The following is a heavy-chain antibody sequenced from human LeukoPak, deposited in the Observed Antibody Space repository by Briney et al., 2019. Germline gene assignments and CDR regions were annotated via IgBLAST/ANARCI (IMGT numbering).Heavy chain of an antibody. CDR3: ARGSSSWYHEGPRRYYYYMDV. Sequence: SETLSLTCAVYGGSFSGYYWSWIRQPPGKGLEWIGEINHSGSTNYNPSLKSRVTISVDTSKNQFSLKLGSVTAADTAVYYCARGSSSWYHEGPRRYYYYMDVWGKGTTVTVSS. CDR2: INHSGST. J-gene: IGHJ6*03. D-gene: IGHD6-13*01. CDR1: GGSFSGYY. V-gene: IGHV4-34*01.